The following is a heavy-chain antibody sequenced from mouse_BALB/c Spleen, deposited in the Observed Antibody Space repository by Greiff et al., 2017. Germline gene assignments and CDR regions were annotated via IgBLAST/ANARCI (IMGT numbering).Heavy chain of an antibody. D-gene: IGHD5-1*01. Sequence: QVQLQQSGPELVKPGASVKISCKASGYAFSSSWMNWVKQRPGQGLEWIGRIYPGDGDTNYNGKFKGKATLTADKSSSTAYMQLSSLTSVDSAVYFCARGNLRMDYWGQGTSVTVSS. V-gene: IGHV1-82*01. J-gene: IGHJ4*01. CDR3: ARGNLRMDY. CDR1: GYAFSSSW. CDR2: IYPGDGDT.